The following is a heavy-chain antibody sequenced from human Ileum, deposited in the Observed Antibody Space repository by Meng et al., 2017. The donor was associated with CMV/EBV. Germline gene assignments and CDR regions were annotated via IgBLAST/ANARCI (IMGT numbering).Heavy chain of an antibody. CDR1: GLTFSSSA. CDR3: ARGLWWLDY. Sequence: LACPASGLTFSSSAMPRVRQAPGKGLEWVAVISYDGGTGYYAASVKGRFTISRDNSKTALYLQMNSLRAEDTAVYYCARGLWWLDYWGQGTLVTVSS. J-gene: IGHJ4*02. CDR2: ISYDGGTG. D-gene: IGHD4/OR15-4a*01. V-gene: IGHV3-30*04.